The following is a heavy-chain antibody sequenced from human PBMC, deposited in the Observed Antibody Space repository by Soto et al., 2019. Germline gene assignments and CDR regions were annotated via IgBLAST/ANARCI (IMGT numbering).Heavy chain of an antibody. CDR1: GYTFTSYG. D-gene: IGHD3-10*01. CDR2: ISAYNGNT. V-gene: IGHV1-18*04. Sequence: ASVKVSCKASGYTFTSYGISWVRQAPGQGLEWMGWISAYNGNTNYAQKPQGRVTMTTDTSTSTAYMELRSLRSDDTAVYYCARGPRPRWFGEFPIYYYYGMDVWGQGXTVTVSS. CDR3: ARGPRPRWFGEFPIYYYYGMDV. J-gene: IGHJ6*02.